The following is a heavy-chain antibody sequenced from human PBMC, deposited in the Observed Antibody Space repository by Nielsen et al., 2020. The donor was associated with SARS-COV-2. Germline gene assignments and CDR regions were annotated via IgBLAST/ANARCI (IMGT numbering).Heavy chain of an antibody. V-gene: IGHV1-69*06. CDR3: ARVGGYSNYSDY. D-gene: IGHD4-11*01. CDR1: GFTFSSYA. Sequence: GGSLRLSCAASGFTFSSYAISWVRQAPGQGLEWMGGIIPIFGTANYAQKFQGRVTITADKSTSTAYMELSSLRSEDTAVYYCARVGGYSNYSDYWGQGTLVTVSS. J-gene: IGHJ4*02. CDR2: IIPIFGTA.